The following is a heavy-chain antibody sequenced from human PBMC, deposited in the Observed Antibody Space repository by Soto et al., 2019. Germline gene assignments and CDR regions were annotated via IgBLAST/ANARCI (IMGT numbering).Heavy chain of an antibody. D-gene: IGHD2-2*01. CDR3: ARGWTRYCSSTSCLDV. J-gene: IGHJ6*02. V-gene: IGHV4-31*03. Sequence: SETLSLTCTVSGGSISSGGYYWSWIRQHPGKGLEWIGYIYYSGSTYYNPSLKSRVTISVDKSKNQFSLKLSSVTAADTAVYYCARGWTRYCSSTSCLDVWGQGTTVTVSS. CDR2: IYYSGST. CDR1: GGSISSGGYY.